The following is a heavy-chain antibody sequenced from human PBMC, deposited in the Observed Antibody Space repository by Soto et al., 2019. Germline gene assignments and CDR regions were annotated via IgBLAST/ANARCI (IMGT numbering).Heavy chain of an antibody. V-gene: IGHV3-49*03. Sequence: HPGGSLRLSCTASGFTFGDYAMSWFRQAPGKGLEWVGFIRSKAYGGTTEYAASVKGRFTISRDDSKSIAYLQMNSLKTEDTAVYYCTRFYAARPYYYYYGMDVWGQGTTVTVSS. J-gene: IGHJ6*02. CDR3: TRFYAARPYYYYYGMDV. D-gene: IGHD6-6*01. CDR2: IRSKAYGGTT. CDR1: GFTFGDYA.